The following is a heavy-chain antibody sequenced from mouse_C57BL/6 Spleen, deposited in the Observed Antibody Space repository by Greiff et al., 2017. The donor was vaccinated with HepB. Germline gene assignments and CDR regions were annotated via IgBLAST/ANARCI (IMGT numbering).Heavy chain of an antibody. Sequence: QVQLQQPGAELVMPGASVKLSCKASGYTFTSYWMHWVKQRPGQGLEWIGEIDPSDSYTNYNQKFKGKSTLTVDKSSSAAYMQLSSLTSEDSAVYYCARSEYGSSYWYFDVWGTGTTVTVSS. CDR2: IDPSDSYT. J-gene: IGHJ1*03. V-gene: IGHV1-69*01. CDR3: ARSEYGSSYWYFDV. CDR1: GYTFTSYW. D-gene: IGHD1-1*01.